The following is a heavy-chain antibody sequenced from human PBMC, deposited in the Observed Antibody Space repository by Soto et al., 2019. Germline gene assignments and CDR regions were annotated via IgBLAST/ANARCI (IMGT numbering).Heavy chain of an antibody. CDR2: IIISSSYI. CDR3: ARVGAVAGVYYFDY. D-gene: IGHD6-19*01. CDR1: GLPFRAFG. V-gene: IGHV3-21*01. Sequence: EVQLVESGGGLVRLGGSLRLSCAASGLPFRAFGLTWVRQAPGRGRGWASSIIISSSYIYYADSVKGRFTISRDNAKNSLYLQMNSLRAEDTAVYYCARVGAVAGVYYFDYWGQGTLVTVSS. J-gene: IGHJ4*02.